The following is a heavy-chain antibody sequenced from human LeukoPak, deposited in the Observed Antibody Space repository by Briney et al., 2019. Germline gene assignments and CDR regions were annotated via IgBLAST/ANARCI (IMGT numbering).Heavy chain of an antibody. CDR1: GGSFSGYY. Sequence: SETLSHTCAVYGGSFSGYYWSWIRQPPGKGLEWIGEINHSGSTNYNPSLKSRVTISVDTSKNQISLKLSSVTAADTAVYYCARGGPQYCSGGSCYFGYWGQGTLVTVSS. V-gene: IGHV4-34*01. D-gene: IGHD2-15*01. J-gene: IGHJ4*02. CDR2: INHSGST. CDR3: ARGGPQYCSGGSCYFGY.